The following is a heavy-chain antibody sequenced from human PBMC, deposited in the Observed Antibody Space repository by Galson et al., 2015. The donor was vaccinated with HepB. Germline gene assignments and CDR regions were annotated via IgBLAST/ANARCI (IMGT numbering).Heavy chain of an antibody. CDR2: ISGSGGST. Sequence: SLRLSCAASGFTFNNYVMNWVRQSPGKGLEWVASISGSGGSTYYGGSVKGRFTIARDNSRNTVFLHMNRLRAEDTALYYCAKNSGSNWFVPYHFDSLGQGTLVTVSS. D-gene: IGHD6-13*01. J-gene: IGHJ4*02. CDR1: GFTFNNYV. CDR3: AKNSGSNWFVPYHFDS. V-gene: IGHV3-23*01.